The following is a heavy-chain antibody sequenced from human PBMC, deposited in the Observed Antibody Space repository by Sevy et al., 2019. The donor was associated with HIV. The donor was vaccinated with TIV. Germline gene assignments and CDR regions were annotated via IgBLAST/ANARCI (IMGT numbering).Heavy chain of an antibody. Sequence: GESLKISCTASGFTFSSFGIHWVRQAPGKGLEWVALMWYDGNNKYYADSVKGRFTISRDSSKNTLYLQMNNLRAEDTAVYYCARDLFSGGNAVYGYWGQGTLVTVSS. J-gene: IGHJ4*02. D-gene: IGHD2-15*01. V-gene: IGHV3-33*01. CDR1: GFTFSSFG. CDR3: ARDLFSGGNAVYGY. CDR2: MWYDGNNK.